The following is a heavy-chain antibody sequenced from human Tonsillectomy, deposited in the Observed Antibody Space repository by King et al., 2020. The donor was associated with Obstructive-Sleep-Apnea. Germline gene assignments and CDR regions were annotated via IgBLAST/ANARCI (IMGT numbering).Heavy chain of an antibody. J-gene: IGHJ6*02. Sequence: VQLQESGPGLVKPSETLSLTCTVSGGSISSYYWSWIRQPPGKGLEWIGYIYYSGSTNYNPSLKSRVTISVDTSKNQFSLKLSSVTAADTAVYYCARVRAGGDGMDVWGQGTTVTVSS. CDR3: ARVRAGGDGMDV. V-gene: IGHV4-59*01. CDR2: IYYSGST. D-gene: IGHD3-16*01. CDR1: GGSISSYY.